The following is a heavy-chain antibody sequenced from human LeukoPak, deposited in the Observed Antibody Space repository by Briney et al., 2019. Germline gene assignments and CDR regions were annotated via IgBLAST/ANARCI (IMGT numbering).Heavy chain of an antibody. CDR1: GFTFSSYS. CDR2: ISSSSSTI. V-gene: IGHV3-48*01. D-gene: IGHD2-2*01. J-gene: IGHJ4*02. CDR3: ARDRDIVVVPAAMLTGFDY. Sequence: PGGSLRLSCAASGFTFSSYSMNWVRQAPGKGLEWVSYISSSSSTIYYADSVKGRFTISRDNAKNSLYLQMNSLRAEDTAVYYCARDRDIVVVPAAMLTGFDYWGQGTLVTVSS.